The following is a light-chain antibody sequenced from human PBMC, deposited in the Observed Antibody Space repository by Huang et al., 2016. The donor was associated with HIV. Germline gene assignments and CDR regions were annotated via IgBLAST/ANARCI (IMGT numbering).Light chain of an antibody. CDR2: AAS. V-gene: IGKV1-8*01. J-gene: IGKJ5*01. Sequence: AIRMTESPSSFSASTVDRVTLTCRASQGISSYLVWFQQKSVKAPKLLIYAASTLQSGVPSRFSGSGSGTEFTLTISRLQSEDFATYYCQQYYTYPITFGQGTRLEIK. CDR1: QGISSY. CDR3: QQYYTYPIT.